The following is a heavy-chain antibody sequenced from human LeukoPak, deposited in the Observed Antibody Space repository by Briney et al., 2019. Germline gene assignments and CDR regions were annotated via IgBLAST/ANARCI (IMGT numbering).Heavy chain of an antibody. V-gene: IGHV3-23*01. Sequence: PGGSLRLSCAASGFTFSSYAMSWVRQAPGKGLEGVTVISGIGGSAYYADSVRGRFIISRDNSKNTLYLQMKSLRAEDTAVYYCAKAGLVLVSDLDYWGQGTLVTVSS. J-gene: IGHJ4*02. D-gene: IGHD3-10*01. CDR3: AKAGLVLVSDLDY. CDR2: ISGIGGSA. CDR1: GFTFSSYA.